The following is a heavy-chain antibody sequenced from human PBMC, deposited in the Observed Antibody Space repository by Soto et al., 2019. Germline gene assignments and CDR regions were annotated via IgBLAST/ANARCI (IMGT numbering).Heavy chain of an antibody. V-gene: IGHV3-30*18. CDR3: AKGLALMADH. J-gene: IGHJ4*02. CDR1: GFSFNTYV. D-gene: IGHD2-21*01. CDR2: ILYDGSKE. Sequence: LRLSCTDSGFSFNTYVMDWVRQAPGKGLEWVARILYDGSKEYYADPVKGRFTIPRDNSKNTLYLQMDRLRVEDTAVYFCAKGLALMADHWGQGTPVTVSS.